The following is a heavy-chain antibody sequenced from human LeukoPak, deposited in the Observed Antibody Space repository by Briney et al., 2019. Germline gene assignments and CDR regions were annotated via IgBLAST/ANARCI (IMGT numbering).Heavy chain of an antibody. CDR3: ARGYYDILTGYYRYYFDY. CDR2: IIPILGIA. CDR1: GGTFSSYA. Sequence: ASVKVSCKASGGTFSSYAISWVRQAPGQGLEWIGRIIPILGIANYAQKFQGRVTITADKSTSTAYMELSSLRSEDTAVYYCARGYYDILTGYYRYYFDYWGQGTLVTVSS. J-gene: IGHJ4*02. D-gene: IGHD3-9*01. V-gene: IGHV1-69*04.